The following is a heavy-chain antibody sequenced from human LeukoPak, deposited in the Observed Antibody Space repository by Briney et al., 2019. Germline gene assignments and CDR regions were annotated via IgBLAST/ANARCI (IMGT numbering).Heavy chain of an antibody. CDR2: IYYSGST. V-gene: IGHV4-30-4*07. CDR3: ARGAVPAANDY. CDR1: GGSISSGGYS. D-gene: IGHD2-2*01. J-gene: IGHJ4*02. Sequence: SETLSLTCAVSGGSISSGGYSWSWIRQPPGKGLEWIGYIYYSGSTYYNPSLKSRVTISVDTSKNQFSLKLSSVTAADTAVYYCARGAVPAANDYWGQGTLVTVSS.